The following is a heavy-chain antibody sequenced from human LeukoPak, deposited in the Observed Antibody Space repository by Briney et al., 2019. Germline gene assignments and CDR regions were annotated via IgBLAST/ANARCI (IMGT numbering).Heavy chain of an antibody. Sequence: SETLSLTCTVSGGSISSSSYYWGWIRQPPGKGLEWIGSIYYSGSTYYNPSLKSRVTISVDTSKNQFSLKLSSVTAADTAVYYCLRGYYDILTGFLGSDAFDIWGQGTMVTVSS. CDR1: GGSISSSSYY. J-gene: IGHJ3*02. V-gene: IGHV4-39*07. D-gene: IGHD3-9*01. CDR3: LRGYYDILTGFLGSDAFDI. CDR2: IYYSGST.